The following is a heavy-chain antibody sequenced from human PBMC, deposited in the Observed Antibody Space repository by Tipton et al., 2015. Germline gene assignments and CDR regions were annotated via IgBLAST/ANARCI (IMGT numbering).Heavy chain of an antibody. Sequence: TLSLTCTVSGGSISSSSYYWGWIRQPPGKGLEWIGSIYYSGSTYYNPSLKSRVSISVDTSKNQFSLKLRSVTAADTAVYYCARRVPITVPRGLTEGLDYWGQGTLVTVSS. V-gene: IGHV4-39*07. CDR1: GGSISSSSYY. CDR3: ARRVPITVPRGLTEGLDY. CDR2: IYYSGST. D-gene: IGHD3-10*01. J-gene: IGHJ4*02.